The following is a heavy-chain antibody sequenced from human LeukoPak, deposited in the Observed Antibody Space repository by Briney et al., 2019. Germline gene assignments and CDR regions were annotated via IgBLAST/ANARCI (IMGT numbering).Heavy chain of an antibody. CDR2: IYYSGST. V-gene: IGHV4-59*01. CDR3: ARENYGAYDY. J-gene: IGHJ4*02. CDR1: GGSISSYY. D-gene: IGHD4-17*01. Sequence: PSETLSLNCTVSGGSISSYYWSWIRQPPGKGLEWIGYIYYSGSTNYNPSLKSRVTISVDTSKNQFSPKLSSVTAADTAVYYCARENYGAYDYWGQGTLVTVSS.